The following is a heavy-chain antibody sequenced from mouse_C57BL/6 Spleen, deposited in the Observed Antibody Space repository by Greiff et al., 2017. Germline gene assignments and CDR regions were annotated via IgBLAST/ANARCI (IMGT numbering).Heavy chain of an antibody. CDR3: ERGGQRVYFDY. V-gene: IGHV5-4*01. Sequence: EVQGVESGGGLVKPGGSLKLSCAASGFTFSSYAMSWVRQTPEKRLEWVATISDGGSYTYYPATVKGRFPISRDNAKNNLYLQMSHLKSEDTAMYYCERGGQRVYFDYWGQGTTLPVSS. CDR1: GFTFSSYA. CDR2: ISDGGSYT. J-gene: IGHJ2*01.